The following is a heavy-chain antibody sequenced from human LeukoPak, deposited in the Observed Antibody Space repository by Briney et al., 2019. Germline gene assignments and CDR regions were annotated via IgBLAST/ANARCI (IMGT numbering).Heavy chain of an antibody. CDR2: ISYDGSNK. CDR3: AKVTPELAFDY. CDR1: GFTFSSYG. Sequence: GGSLRLSCEASGFTFSSYGMHWVRQAPGKGLEWVAVISYDGSNKYYADSVKGRFTISRDNSKNTLYLQMNSLRAEDTAVYYCAKVTPELAFDYWGQGTLVTVSS. V-gene: IGHV3-30*18. D-gene: IGHD1-26*01. J-gene: IGHJ4*02.